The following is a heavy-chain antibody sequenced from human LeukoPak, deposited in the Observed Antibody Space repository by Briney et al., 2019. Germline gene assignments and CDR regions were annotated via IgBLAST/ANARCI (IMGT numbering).Heavy chain of an antibody. D-gene: IGHD5-18*01. CDR2: LRYDGSSK. Sequence: PGGSLRLSCAASGFTFSNSGMHWVRQAPGKGLEWVSFLRYDGSSKFYTDSVQGRFTISRDNSKNTLYLQMGSLRAEDMAVYYCAREGAYSYGPTFDIWGQGTLVTVSS. CDR1: GFTFSNSG. CDR3: AREGAYSYGPTFDI. J-gene: IGHJ3*02. V-gene: IGHV3-30*02.